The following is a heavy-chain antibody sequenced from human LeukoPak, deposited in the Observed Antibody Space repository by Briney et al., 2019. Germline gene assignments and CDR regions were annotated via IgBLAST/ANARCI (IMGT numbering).Heavy chain of an antibody. CDR2: IYYSGST. CDR1: GGSISSSSYY. J-gene: IGHJ3*02. D-gene: IGHD3-22*01. Sequence: SETLSLACTVSGGSISSSSYYWGWIRQPPGKGLEWIGSIYYSGSTYYNPSLKSRVTISVDTSKNQFSLKLSSVTAADTAVYYCARDEVSYDSSGYPTPGAFDIWGQGTMVTVSS. CDR3: ARDEVSYDSSGYPTPGAFDI. V-gene: IGHV4-39*07.